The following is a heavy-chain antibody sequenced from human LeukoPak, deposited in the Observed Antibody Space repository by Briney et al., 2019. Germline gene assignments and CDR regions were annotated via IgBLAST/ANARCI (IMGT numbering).Heavy chain of an antibody. Sequence: GGSLRLSCAASGFSFSDHWLDWVRQAPGKGLGWVAHIKGDGSQKYYVDSVKGRFTISRDNAKTSLYLQMDSLRAEDTAVYYCARNRGWLQFDYWGQGTLVIVSS. CDR2: IKGDGSQK. CDR1: GFSFSDHW. J-gene: IGHJ4*02. CDR3: ARNRGWLQFDY. D-gene: IGHD5-12*01. V-gene: IGHV3-7*03.